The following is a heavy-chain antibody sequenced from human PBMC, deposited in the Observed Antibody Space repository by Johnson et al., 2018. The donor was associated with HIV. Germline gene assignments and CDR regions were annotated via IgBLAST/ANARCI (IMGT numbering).Heavy chain of an antibody. CDR2: IHSDGSNE. D-gene: IGHD2-15*01. V-gene: IGHV3-30*02. J-gene: IGHJ3*02. Sequence: QVQLVESGGGVVQPGGSLRLSCAASGFTFSSYGMHWVRQAPGKGLEWVAFIHSDGSNEYYADPVKGRFTISRANSKNTLYLQMNSLRAEATAVYYCAKERNGSVMRVAATPGRYFDMWGQGTMVTGSA. CDR3: AKERNGSVMRVAATPGRYFDM. CDR1: GFTFSSYG.